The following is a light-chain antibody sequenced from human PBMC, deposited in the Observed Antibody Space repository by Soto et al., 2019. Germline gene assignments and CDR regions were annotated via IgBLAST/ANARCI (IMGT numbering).Light chain of an antibody. Sequence: QLVLTQPTSLSASPGASARLTCTLRGGINLAYYRIFWYQQKPESPPRYLLSYHSDSSKHQGSGVPSRFSGSKDSSGNAGILVITGVQSDDEADYFCMIWDNGGRVFGRGTKVTVL. CDR1: GGINLAYYR. CDR2: YHSDSSK. CDR3: MIWDNGGRV. V-gene: IGLV5-45*01. J-gene: IGLJ3*02.